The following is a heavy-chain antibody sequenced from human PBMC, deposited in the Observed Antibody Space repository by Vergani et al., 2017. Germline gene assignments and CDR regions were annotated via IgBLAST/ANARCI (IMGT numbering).Heavy chain of an antibody. CDR2: INHSGST. V-gene: IGHV4-34*01. Sequence: QVQLQQWGAGLLKPSETLSLTCAVYGGSFSGYYWSWIRQPPGKGLEWIGEINHSGSTNYNPSLKSRVTITVDTSKNQFSLKLSSVTAADTAVYYCARVRQRLGRFWESGWYFDYWGQGTLVTVSS. D-gene: IGHD3-10*01. CDR3: ARVRQRLGRFWESGWYFDY. J-gene: IGHJ4*02. CDR1: GGSFSGYY.